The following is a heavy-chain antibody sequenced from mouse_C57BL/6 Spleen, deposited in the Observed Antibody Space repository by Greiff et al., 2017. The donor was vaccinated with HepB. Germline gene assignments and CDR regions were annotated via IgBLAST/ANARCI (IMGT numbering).Heavy chain of an antibody. J-gene: IGHJ2*01. Sequence: EVKLQESGGGLVQPKGSLKLSCAASGFSFNTYAMNWVRQAPGKGLEWVARIRSKSNNYATYYADSVKDRFTISRDDSESMLYLQMNNLKTEDTAMYYCVRERQTYFDYWGQGTTLTVSS. CDR3: VRERQTYFDY. D-gene: IGHD6-1*01. V-gene: IGHV10-1*01. CDR1: GFSFNTYA. CDR2: IRSKSNNYAT.